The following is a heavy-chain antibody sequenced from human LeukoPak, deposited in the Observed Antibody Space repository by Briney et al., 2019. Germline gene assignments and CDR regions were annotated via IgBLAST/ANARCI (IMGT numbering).Heavy chain of an antibody. CDR3: ARDAPGNSHTLDY. Sequence: PGRSLRLSCAASGFTFSSYGMHWVRQAPGKGLEWVAVIWYDGSNKYYADSVKGRFTISRDNSKNTQYLQMNSLRAEDTAIYYCARDAPGNSHTLDYWGQGTLVTVSS. D-gene: IGHD4-23*01. CDR2: IWYDGSNK. J-gene: IGHJ4*02. CDR1: GFTFSSYG. V-gene: IGHV3-33*01.